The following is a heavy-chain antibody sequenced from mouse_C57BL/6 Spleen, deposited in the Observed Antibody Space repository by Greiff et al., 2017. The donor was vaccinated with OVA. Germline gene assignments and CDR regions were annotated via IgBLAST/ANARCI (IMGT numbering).Heavy chain of an antibody. CDR2: IYPGSGNT. Sequence: QVQLKESGPELVKPGASVKISCKASGYSFTSYYIHWVKQRPGQGLEWIGWIYPGSGNTKYNEKFKGKATLTADTSSSTAYMQLSSLTSEDSAVYYCARGANWDTLFDYWGQGTTLTVSS. D-gene: IGHD4-1*01. CDR1: GYSFTSYY. V-gene: IGHV1-66*01. J-gene: IGHJ2*01. CDR3: ARGANWDTLFDY.